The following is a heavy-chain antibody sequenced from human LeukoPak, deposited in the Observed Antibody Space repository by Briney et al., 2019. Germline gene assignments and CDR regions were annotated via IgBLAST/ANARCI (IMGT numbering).Heavy chain of an antibody. J-gene: IGHJ3*02. V-gene: IGHV1-46*01. CDR2: INPSGGST. CDR1: GYTFTSYY. D-gene: IGHD3-10*01. CDR3: AREGRAGKLWFGEFFSAFDI. Sequence: ASVKVSCKASGYTFTSYYMHWVRQAPGQGLEWMGIINPSGGSTSYAQKFQGRVTMTRDMSTSTVCMELSSLRSEDTAVYYCAREGRAGKLWFGEFFSAFDIWGQGTMVTVSS.